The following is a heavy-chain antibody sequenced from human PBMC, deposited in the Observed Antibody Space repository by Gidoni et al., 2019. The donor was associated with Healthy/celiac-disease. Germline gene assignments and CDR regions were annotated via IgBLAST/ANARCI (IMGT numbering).Heavy chain of an antibody. CDR1: GFTFSSHS. D-gene: IGHD4-4*01. Sequence: EVQLVESGGGLVKPGGSLRLSCAASGFTFSSHSMNWVRQAPGKGLEWVASISSSSSYIYYADSGKGRFTISRDNAKNSLYLQMNSLRAEDTAVYYCARVGNSVQVDYWGQGTLVTVSS. CDR3: ARVGNSVQVDY. CDR2: ISSSSSYI. J-gene: IGHJ4*02. V-gene: IGHV3-21*01.